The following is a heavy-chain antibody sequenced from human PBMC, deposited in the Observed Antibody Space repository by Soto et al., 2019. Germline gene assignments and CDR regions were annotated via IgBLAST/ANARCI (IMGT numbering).Heavy chain of an antibody. J-gene: IGHJ4*02. Sequence: QVQLVESGGGVVQPGRSLRLSCAASGFTFSSYGMHWVRQAPGKGLEWVAVIWYDGSNKYYADSVKGRFTISRDNSKNTLYLQMNSLRAEDTAVYYCARGSRSKTGGSSRDGPPGGIDYWGQGTLVTVSS. V-gene: IGHV3-33*01. CDR3: ARGSRSKTGGSSRDGPPGGIDY. CDR2: IWYDGSNK. D-gene: IGHD3-16*01. CDR1: GFTFSSYG.